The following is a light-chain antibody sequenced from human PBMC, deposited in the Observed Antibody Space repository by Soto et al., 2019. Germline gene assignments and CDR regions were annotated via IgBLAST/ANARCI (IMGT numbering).Light chain of an antibody. CDR1: QSVGSN. J-gene: IGKJ4*01. Sequence: EIVMTQSPDTLSVSPGERATLSCRASQSVGSNLAWYQQKPGQAPRLLIYGAITRATGIPARFSGSGSGTDFTLTISSLQSEDSAVYYCQQYNSWVTFGGGTKVDNK. V-gene: IGKV3D-15*01. CDR3: QQYNSWVT. CDR2: GAI.